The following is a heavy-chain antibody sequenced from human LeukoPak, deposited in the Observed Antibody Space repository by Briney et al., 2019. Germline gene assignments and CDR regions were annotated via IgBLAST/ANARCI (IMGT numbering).Heavy chain of an antibody. CDR3: ARVGHLDAFDI. CDR1: GYTFTSYH. CDR2: INPNSGGT. V-gene: IGHV1-2*02. Sequence: ASVKVSCKASGYTFTSYHLHWVRQAPGQGLEWMGWINPNSGGTNYAQKFQGRVTMTRDTSISTAYMELSRLRSDDTAVYYCARVGHLDAFDIWGQGTMVTVSS. J-gene: IGHJ3*02.